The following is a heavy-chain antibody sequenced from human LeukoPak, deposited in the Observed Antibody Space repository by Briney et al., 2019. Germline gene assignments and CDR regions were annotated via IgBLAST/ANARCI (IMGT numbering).Heavy chain of an antibody. CDR1: GYTFTSYY. J-gene: IGHJ4*02. Sequence: ASVKVSCKASGYTFTSYYMHWVRQAPGQGLEWMGIINPSGGSTSYAQKFQGRVTMTRDMSTRTVYMELSSLRSEDTAVYYCARFLGGGTGDYWGQGTLVTVSS. V-gene: IGHV1-46*01. CDR2: INPSGGST. CDR3: ARFLGGGTGDY. D-gene: IGHD1-14*01.